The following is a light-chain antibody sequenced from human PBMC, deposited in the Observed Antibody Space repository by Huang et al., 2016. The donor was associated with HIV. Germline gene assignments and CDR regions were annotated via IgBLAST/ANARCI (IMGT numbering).Light chain of an antibody. CDR3: QQYNSYPYT. V-gene: IGKV1-5*01. J-gene: IGKJ2*01. Sequence: DIQMTQSPSTLSASVGDRVTITCRASQSISSWLAWYQQKPGKAPKLLIYDASSLESGVPSRFSGSGSGTEFTLTISSLQTDNFATYYCQQYNSYPYTFGQGTKLEIK. CDR2: DAS. CDR1: QSISSW.